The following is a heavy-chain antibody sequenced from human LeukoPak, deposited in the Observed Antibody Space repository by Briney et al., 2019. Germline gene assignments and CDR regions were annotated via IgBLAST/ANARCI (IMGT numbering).Heavy chain of an antibody. D-gene: IGHD6-19*01. Sequence: GGSLRLSCAASGFTFSNYGMHWVRQAPGKGLEWVAFIRYDGSNNYYADSVKGRFTISRDNSKNTLYLQMNSLGAEDTAVYYCAKDLGSGWDHYYYYYMDVWGKGTTVTISS. CDR2: IRYDGSNN. CDR3: AKDLGSGWDHYYYYYMDV. V-gene: IGHV3-30*02. CDR1: GFTFSNYG. J-gene: IGHJ6*03.